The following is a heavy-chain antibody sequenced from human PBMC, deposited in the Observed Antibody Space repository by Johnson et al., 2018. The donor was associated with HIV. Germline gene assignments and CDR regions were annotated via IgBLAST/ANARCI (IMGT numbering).Heavy chain of an antibody. CDR1: GFTFSTYG. CDR2: ISGTGGTT. CDR3: AKGRGYDYDALDF. J-gene: IGHJ3*01. Sequence: VQLVESGGGLVQPGGSLRMSCVASGFTFSTYGMTWVRQAPGKGLEWVSAISGTGGTTYYADSVRGRFSISRDKSKDTLYPQMSSLRAEDTAVYYCAKGRGYDYDALDFWGQGTMVTVSS. D-gene: IGHD5-12*01. V-gene: IGHV3-23*04.